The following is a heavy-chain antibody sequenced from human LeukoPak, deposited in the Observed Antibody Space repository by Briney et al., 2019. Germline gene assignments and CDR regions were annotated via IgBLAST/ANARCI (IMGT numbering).Heavy chain of an antibody. Sequence: SVKVSCKASGGTFSSYAISWVRQAPGQGLEWMGGIIPIFGTANYAQKFQGRVTMTEDTSTDTAYMELSSLRSEDTAVYYCARRERLSDSSGYYSTDFDYWGQGTLVTVSS. CDR2: IIPIFGTA. V-gene: IGHV1-69*06. J-gene: IGHJ4*02. D-gene: IGHD3-22*01. CDR3: ARRERLSDSSGYYSTDFDY. CDR1: GGTFSSYA.